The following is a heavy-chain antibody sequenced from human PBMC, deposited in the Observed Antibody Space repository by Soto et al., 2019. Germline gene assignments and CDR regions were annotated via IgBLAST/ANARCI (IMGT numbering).Heavy chain of an antibody. D-gene: IGHD2-21*02. CDR3: ARDAYGGDSGFLGY. V-gene: IGHV3-33*01. J-gene: IGHJ4*02. CDR1: GFTFNNYG. CDR2: IWYDGSNK. Sequence: PGGSLRLSCAASGFTFNNYGMHWIRQAPGKGPEWVAGIWYDGSNKYYRDSVKGRFTISRDDSKNTLYLQMNSLRAEDTAVYYCARDAYGGDSGFLGYWGRGTLVTVAS.